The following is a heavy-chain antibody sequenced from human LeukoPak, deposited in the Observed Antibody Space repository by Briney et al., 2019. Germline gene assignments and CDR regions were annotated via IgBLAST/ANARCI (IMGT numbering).Heavy chain of an antibody. D-gene: IGHD3-10*01. V-gene: IGHV5-51*01. J-gene: IGHJ6*02. CDR3: GRLIRGVISTWYGMDF. CDR1: GSTFISYW. CDR2: IYPGVSDP. Sequence: GGPLDISGKGPGSTFISYWSGGARRLPGKGLEGTGIIYPGVSDPRYSPSFQGQVPISADKSISPAYLQWSSLKASDTAMYYCGRLIRGVISTWYGMDFWGQGATVAVSS.